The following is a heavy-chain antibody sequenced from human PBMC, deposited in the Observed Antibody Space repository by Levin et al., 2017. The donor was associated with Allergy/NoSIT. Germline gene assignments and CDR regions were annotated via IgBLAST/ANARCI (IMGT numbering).Heavy chain of an antibody. Sequence: PGESLKISCKASGYTFTSYGISWVRQAPGQGLEWMGWISAYNGNTNYAQKLQGRVTMTTDTSTSTAYMELRSLRSDDTAVYYCARVPGVVVPAGGFDYWGQGTLVTVSS. J-gene: IGHJ4*02. CDR3: ARVPGVVVPAGGFDY. D-gene: IGHD2-2*01. CDR1: GYTFTSYG. V-gene: IGHV1-18*01. CDR2: ISAYNGNT.